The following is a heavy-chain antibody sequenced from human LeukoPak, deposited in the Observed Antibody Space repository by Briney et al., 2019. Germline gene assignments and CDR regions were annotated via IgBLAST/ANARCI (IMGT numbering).Heavy chain of an antibody. V-gene: IGHV3-9*01. J-gene: IGHJ4*02. D-gene: IGHD2-15*01. CDR3: AKDIGMGYCSGGSCYYGGVDY. Sequence: PGRSLRLSCAASEFTFDDYAMHWVRQAPGKGLEWVSGISWNSGSIGYADSVKRRFTISRDNAKNSLYLQMNSLRAEDTALYYCAKDIGMGYCSGGSCYYGGVDYWGQGTLVTVSS. CDR1: EFTFDDYA. CDR2: ISWNSGSI.